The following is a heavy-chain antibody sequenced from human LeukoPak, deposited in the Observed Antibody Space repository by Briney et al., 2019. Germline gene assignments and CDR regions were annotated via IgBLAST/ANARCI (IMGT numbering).Heavy chain of an antibody. V-gene: IGHV3-23*01. CDR1: GFTFSSYA. D-gene: IGHD3-3*01. J-gene: IGHJ4*02. CDR3: TKDTIFGVVIIFPDY. Sequence: GGSLRLSCAASGFTFSSYALSWVRQAPGKGLEWVSAISGSGGSTYYADSVKGRFTISRDNSKNTLYLQMNSLRAEDTAVYYCTKDTIFGVVIIFPDYWGQGTLVTVSS. CDR2: ISGSGGST.